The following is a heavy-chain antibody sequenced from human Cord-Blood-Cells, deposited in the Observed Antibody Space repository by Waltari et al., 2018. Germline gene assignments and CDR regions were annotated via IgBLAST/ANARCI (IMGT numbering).Heavy chain of an antibody. V-gene: IGHV3-53*01. J-gene: IGHJ4*02. D-gene: IGHD4-17*01. Sequence: EVQLVESGGGLIQPGGSLRLSCAASGFTVSSNYMSWVRQAPGKGVGGCSFIYSGGSKYSADSLKGRFTSPRDNSKNTLYLQMNSLRAEDTAVYYCAREDYGGNGGWGQGTLVTVSS. CDR2: IYSGGSK. CDR1: GFTVSSNY. CDR3: AREDYGGNGG.